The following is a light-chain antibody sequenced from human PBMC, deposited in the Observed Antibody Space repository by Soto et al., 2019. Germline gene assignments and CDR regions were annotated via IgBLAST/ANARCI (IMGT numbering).Light chain of an antibody. J-gene: IGLJ3*02. CDR3: GTWDSSLSAVV. V-gene: IGLV1-51*01. CDR2: DNN. Sequence: QSALTQPPSVSAAPGQKVTISCSGSNSNIGNAFVSWYQQLPGTAPKLLIYDNNERPSGIPDRFSGSKSGTSATLGITGLQTGDEADYFCGTWDSSLSAVVFGVGTKLTVL. CDR1: NSNIGNAF.